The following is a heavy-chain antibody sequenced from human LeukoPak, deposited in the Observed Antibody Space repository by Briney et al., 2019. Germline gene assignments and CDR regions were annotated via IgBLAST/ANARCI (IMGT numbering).Heavy chain of an antibody. CDR2: ITGSGGNT. D-gene: IGHD2-2*01. Sequence: GGSLRLSCAASAFTFSSYAMSWVRQAPGKGLEWVSAITGSGGNTYYADSVKGRFTISRDNSKNTLYLQMNSLRAEDTAVYYCARPYCSSTSCYWGMDVWGQGTTVTVSS. CDR3: ARPYCSSTSCYWGMDV. J-gene: IGHJ6*02. V-gene: IGHV3-23*01. CDR1: AFTFSSYA.